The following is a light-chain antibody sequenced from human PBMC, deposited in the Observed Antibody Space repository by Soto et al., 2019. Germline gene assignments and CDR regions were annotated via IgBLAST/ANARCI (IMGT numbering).Light chain of an antibody. J-gene: IGKJ5*01. CDR3: QQLNSYLSIT. CDR2: AAS. V-gene: IGKV1-9*01. Sequence: IQLTQSPSSLSASVGDRVTITCRASQGISSYLAWYQQKPGKAPKLLIYAASTLHSGAPSRFSGSGSGTDFTLTISSLQPEDFATYYCQQLNSYLSITFGQGTRLEIK. CDR1: QGISSY.